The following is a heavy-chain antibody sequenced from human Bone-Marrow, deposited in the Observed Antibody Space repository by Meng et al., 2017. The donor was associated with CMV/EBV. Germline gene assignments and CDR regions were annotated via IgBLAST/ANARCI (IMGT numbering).Heavy chain of an antibody. CDR2: INHSGST. D-gene: IGHD3-22*01. V-gene: IGHV4-34*01. J-gene: IGHJ5*02. Sequence: INGGSFSGNYWSWIRQPPGKGLEWIGEINHSGSTNYNPSLKSRVTISVDTSKNQFSLKLSSVTAADTAVYYCARISSGYFYNWFDPWGQGTLVTVSS. CDR1: GGSFSGNY. CDR3: ARISSGYFYNWFDP.